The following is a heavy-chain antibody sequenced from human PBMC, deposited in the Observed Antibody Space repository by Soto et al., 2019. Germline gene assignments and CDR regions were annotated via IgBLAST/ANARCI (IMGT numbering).Heavy chain of an antibody. Sequence: GESLKISCKGSGYSFTSQWIGWVRQRPGKGLEWMGIIYPGDSDTRYSPSFQGQVTISADKSISTAYLQWSSLKASDTAMYYCARHRDTAMAPDFDSWGQGTLVTAPQ. D-gene: IGHD5-18*01. V-gene: IGHV5-51*01. CDR1: GYSFTSQW. CDR3: ARHRDTAMAPDFDS. CDR2: IYPGDSDT. J-gene: IGHJ4*02.